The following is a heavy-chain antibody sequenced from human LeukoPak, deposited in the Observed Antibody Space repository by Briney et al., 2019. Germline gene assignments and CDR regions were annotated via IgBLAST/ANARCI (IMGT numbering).Heavy chain of an antibody. CDR1: GYTFTSYD. Sequence: ASVKVSCKASGYTFTSYDINWVRRATGEGLEWMGWMNPNSGNTGYAQKFQGRVTITRNTSISTAYMELSSLRSEDTAVYYCAREPSRGYYDSSGYYYYFDYWGQGTLVTVSS. J-gene: IGHJ4*02. V-gene: IGHV1-8*03. CDR2: MNPNSGNT. CDR3: AREPSRGYYDSSGYYYYFDY. D-gene: IGHD3-22*01.